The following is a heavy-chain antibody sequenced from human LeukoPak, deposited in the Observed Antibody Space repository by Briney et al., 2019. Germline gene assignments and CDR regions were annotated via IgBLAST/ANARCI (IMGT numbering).Heavy chain of an antibody. V-gene: IGHV1-8*01. CDR1: GYTFTTYD. Sequence: ASVKDSCKASGYTFTTYDINWVRQATGQGLEWMGWMNPKSGNTAYAQKFQGRVTMTRNTSIDTAYLEMSSLRSEDTAMYYCARVFGGHEIGFWGQGTQVTVSS. CDR3: ARVFGGHEIGF. J-gene: IGHJ4*02. CDR2: MNPKSGNT. D-gene: IGHD5-12*01.